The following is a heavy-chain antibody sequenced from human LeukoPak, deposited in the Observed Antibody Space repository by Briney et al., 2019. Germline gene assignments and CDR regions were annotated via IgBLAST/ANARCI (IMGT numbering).Heavy chain of an antibody. Sequence: GASVMVSCKAAGGIFSSYDINWVRQAPGQGLEWMGWISAYNGNTNYAQKLQGRVTMTTDTSTSTAYMELRSLRSDDTAVYYCARDPSMVRGVMVDWGQGTLVTVSS. CDR1: GGIFSSYD. CDR3: ARDPSMVRGVMVD. J-gene: IGHJ4*02. V-gene: IGHV1-18*01. CDR2: ISAYNGNT. D-gene: IGHD3-10*01.